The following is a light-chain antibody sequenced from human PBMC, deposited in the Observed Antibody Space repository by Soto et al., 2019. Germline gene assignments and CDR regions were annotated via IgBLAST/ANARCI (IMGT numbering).Light chain of an antibody. Sequence: EIVLTQSPGTLSLSPGERATLSCRASQSVSSNYLAWYQQKPGQAPRLLIYGASSRATGIPDRFSGSGSGTGFTLAISRLEPEDFAVFYCQQYVTSPPTFGQGTHVEVK. J-gene: IGKJ1*01. CDR3: QQYVTSPPT. V-gene: IGKV3-20*01. CDR1: QSVSSNY. CDR2: GAS.